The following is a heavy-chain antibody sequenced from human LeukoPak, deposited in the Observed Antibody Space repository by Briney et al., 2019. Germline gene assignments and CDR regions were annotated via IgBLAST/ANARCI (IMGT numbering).Heavy chain of an antibody. Sequence: GGSLRLSCAASGFTVSSNYMNWVRQAPGKGLEWVSVIYSGGSTYYAASVKGRFTISRDNSKNTLYLQMNSLRAEDTAVYYCAKEVRWRGLDVWGQGTTVTVSS. J-gene: IGHJ6*02. CDR3: AKEVRWRGLDV. CDR2: IYSGGST. V-gene: IGHV3-53*01. D-gene: IGHD4-23*01. CDR1: GFTVSSNY.